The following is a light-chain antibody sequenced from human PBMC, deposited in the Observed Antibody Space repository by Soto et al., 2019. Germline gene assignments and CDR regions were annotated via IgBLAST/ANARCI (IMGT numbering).Light chain of an antibody. CDR2: DAS. V-gene: IGKV1-5*01. CDR1: QSISNY. CDR3: QQYNTYAVT. Sequence: DIQMTQSPSTLSASVGDRVTITCRASQSISNYLAWYQQKPGKAPTLLIYDASSLESGVPSRFSGSGSGTEFTLTISSLQPDDCAAYYCQQYNTYAVTFGQGTKLEIE. J-gene: IGKJ2*01.